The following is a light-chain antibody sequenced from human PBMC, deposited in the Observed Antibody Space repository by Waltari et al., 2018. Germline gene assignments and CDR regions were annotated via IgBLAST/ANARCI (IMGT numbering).Light chain of an antibody. J-gene: IGLJ2*01. Sequence: SYELTQPPAVSVSPGQTASITCSGDKLGDKFVCWYQQKAGQSPLLVIYQDDKRPSGNPERLAGSNSGNTATLTISGTQAMDEADYYCQAWDSGTVFGGGTKLTVL. CDR2: QDD. V-gene: IGLV3-1*01. CDR3: QAWDSGTV. CDR1: KLGDKF.